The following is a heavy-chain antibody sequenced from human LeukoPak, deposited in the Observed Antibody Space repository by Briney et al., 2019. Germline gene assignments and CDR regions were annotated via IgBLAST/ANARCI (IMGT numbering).Heavy chain of an antibody. CDR3: ARDPYDSSGPDAFDI. J-gene: IGHJ3*02. D-gene: IGHD3-22*01. CDR2: ILYDGSNK. V-gene: IGHV3-30*04. Sequence: GGSLRLSCAASGVTFSSYAMHGVRQAPGKGLGWVAVILYDGSNKYYADSVKGRFTIARDNSKNTLYLHMNSLRAEDTAVYYCARDPYDSSGPDAFDIWGQGTMVTVSS. CDR1: GVTFSSYA.